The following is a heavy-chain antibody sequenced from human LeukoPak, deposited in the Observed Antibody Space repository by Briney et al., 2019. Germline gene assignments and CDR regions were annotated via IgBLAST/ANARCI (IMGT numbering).Heavy chain of an antibody. J-gene: IGHJ3*02. V-gene: IGHV4-34*01. Sequence: SETLSLTCAVYGGSFSGYYWSWIRQPPGKGLEWIGEINHSGSTNYNPSLKSRVTISVDTSKNQFSLKLSSVTAADTAVYYCVRGASLVSFDIWGQGTMVTVSS. CDR1: GGSFSGYY. CDR3: VRGASLVSFDI. CDR2: INHSGST. D-gene: IGHD2-21*01.